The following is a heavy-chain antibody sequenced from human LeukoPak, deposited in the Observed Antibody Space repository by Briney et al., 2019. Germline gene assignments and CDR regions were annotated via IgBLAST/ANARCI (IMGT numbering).Heavy chain of an antibody. V-gene: IGHV1-18*01. CDR2: SSAYNGKT. J-gene: IGHJ4*02. D-gene: IGHD6-13*01. Sequence: AXVKVSCKASGYTFTSYGISWVRQAQGQGIEGMGWSSAYNGKTNYEQKVQGRVKITTEKTTRKDYTEMRRLRYDDTAVYYCARVQGTNSSSWYEWGQGTLVTVSS. CDR1: GYTFTSYG. CDR3: ARVQGTNSSSWYE.